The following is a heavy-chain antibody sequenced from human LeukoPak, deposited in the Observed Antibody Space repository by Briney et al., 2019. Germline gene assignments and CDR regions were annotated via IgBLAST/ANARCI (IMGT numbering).Heavy chain of an antibody. V-gene: IGHV3-23*01. CDR2: ISPSGDST. D-gene: IGHD4-17*01. CDR1: GFTFRDYV. J-gene: IGHJ3*01. CDR3: AQDWPSAVTTTPGF. Sequence: GGSLRLSCAASGFTFRDYVISWVRQAPGKGLEWVSSISPSGDSTYYAGSVRGRFTLPRDNSKNTVYFQMNSLRAEDTAIYYCAQDWPSAVTTTPGFWGQGTMVIVSS.